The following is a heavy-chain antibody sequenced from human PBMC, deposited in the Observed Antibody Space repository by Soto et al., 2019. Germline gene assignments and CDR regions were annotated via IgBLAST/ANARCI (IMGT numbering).Heavy chain of an antibody. V-gene: IGHV3-48*04. CDR2: ISGSSARI. CDR1: GFTFSRYA. Sequence: GGSLRLSCAASGFTFSRYAMNWVRQAPGKGLEWISYISGSSARIEYADSVKGRFTISRDNAKNSLSLEMDSLRAEDMGVYYCAREKTAWPIAYGLDVWGQGTTVTVSS. CDR3: AREKTAWPIAYGLDV. J-gene: IGHJ6*02. D-gene: IGHD2-21*02.